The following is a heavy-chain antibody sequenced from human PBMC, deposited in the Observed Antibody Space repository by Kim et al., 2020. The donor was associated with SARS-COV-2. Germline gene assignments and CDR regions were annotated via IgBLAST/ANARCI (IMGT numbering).Heavy chain of an antibody. CDR3: ARGRLTYYDFWSGYYMTDYYYGMDV. CDR2: INHSGST. J-gene: IGHJ6*02. CDR1: GGSFSGYY. Sequence: SETLSLTCAVYGGSFSGYYWSWIRQPPGKGLEWIGEINHSGSTNYNPSLKSRVTISVDTSKNQFSLKLSSVTAADTAVYYCARGRLTYYDFWSGYYMTDYYYGMDVWGQGTTVTVSS. D-gene: IGHD3-3*01. V-gene: IGHV4-34*01.